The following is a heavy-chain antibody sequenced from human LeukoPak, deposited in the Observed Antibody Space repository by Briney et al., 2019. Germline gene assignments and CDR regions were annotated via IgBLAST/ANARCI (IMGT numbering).Heavy chain of an antibody. D-gene: IGHD3-10*01. J-gene: IGHJ5*02. CDR2: INHGGST. V-gene: IGHV4-34*01. Sequence: SETLSLTCAVYGGSFSGYYWSWIRQPPGKGLEWIGEINHGGSTNYNPSLKSRVTISLDTSKNQFSLKLSSVTAADTAVYYCARVPITMVRGVNTNWFDPWGQGTLVTVSS. CDR1: GGSFSGYY. CDR3: ARVPITMVRGVNTNWFDP.